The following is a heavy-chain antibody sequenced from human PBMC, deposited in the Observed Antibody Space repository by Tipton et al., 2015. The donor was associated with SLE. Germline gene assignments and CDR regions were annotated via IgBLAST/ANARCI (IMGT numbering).Heavy chain of an antibody. D-gene: IGHD2-21*01. J-gene: IGHJ4*02. Sequence: GHVTISADKSISTAYLQWSSLKASDTAMYYCARLGESPFDYWGQGTLVTVSS. CDR3: ARLGESPFDY. V-gene: IGHV5-10-1*01.